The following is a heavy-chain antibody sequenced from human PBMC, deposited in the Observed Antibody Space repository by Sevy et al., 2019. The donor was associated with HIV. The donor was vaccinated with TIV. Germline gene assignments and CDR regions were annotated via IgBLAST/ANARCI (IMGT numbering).Heavy chain of an antibody. Sequence: GGSLRLSCAASGFTFSSYGMHWVRQAPGKGLEWVAFIRYDGSNKYYADSVKGRFTISRDNSKNTLYLQMNSLRAEDTAVYYCAKDRPDTYYYYGMDVWGQGTTLTVSS. D-gene: IGHD3-9*01. CDR2: IRYDGSNK. CDR1: GFTFSSYG. J-gene: IGHJ6*02. CDR3: AKDRPDTYYYYGMDV. V-gene: IGHV3-30*02.